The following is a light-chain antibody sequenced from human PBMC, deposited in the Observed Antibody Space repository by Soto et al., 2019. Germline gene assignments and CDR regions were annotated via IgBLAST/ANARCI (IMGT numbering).Light chain of an antibody. CDR3: ASWDDRLGAVI. CDR1: TSNLGAGYD. Sequence: QSVLTQPPSVSGAPGQRVTLSCTGNTSNLGAGYDVHWYQQLPGAAPKLVIFGNRNRPSGVPERFSGSKFGTAASLAISGLRSEDEAVYYCASWDDRLGAVIFGGGTKLTVL. J-gene: IGLJ2*01. CDR2: GNR. V-gene: IGLV1-40*01.